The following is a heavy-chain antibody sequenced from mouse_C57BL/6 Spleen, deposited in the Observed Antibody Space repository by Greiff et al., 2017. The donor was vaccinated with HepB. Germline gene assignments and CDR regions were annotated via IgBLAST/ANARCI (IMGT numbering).Heavy chain of an antibody. Sequence: SGPELVKPGASVKMSCKASGYTFTDYNMHWVKQSHGKSLEWIGYINPNNGGTSYNQKFKGKATLTLNKSSSTAYMELRSLTSEYSAVYYCASSDYAWFAYWGQGTLVTVSA. CDR1: GYTFTDYN. J-gene: IGHJ3*01. V-gene: IGHV1-22*01. D-gene: IGHD1-1*01. CDR2: INPNNGGT. CDR3: ASSDYAWFAY.